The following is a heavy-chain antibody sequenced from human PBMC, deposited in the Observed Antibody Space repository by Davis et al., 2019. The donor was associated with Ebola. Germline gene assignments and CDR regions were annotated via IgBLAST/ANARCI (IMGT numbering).Heavy chain of an antibody. CDR2: IYHSGTT. Sequence: MPSETLSLTCAVSGGSISSGGYSWSWIRQPPGKGLEWIGYIYHSGTTYYNPSLKSRVTISVDTSKNQFSLKLSSVTAADTAVYYCARHGGLWFGESLDYWGQGTLVTVSS. CDR3: ARHGGLWFGESLDY. CDR1: GGSISSGGYS. J-gene: IGHJ4*02. V-gene: IGHV4-30-2*05. D-gene: IGHD3-10*01.